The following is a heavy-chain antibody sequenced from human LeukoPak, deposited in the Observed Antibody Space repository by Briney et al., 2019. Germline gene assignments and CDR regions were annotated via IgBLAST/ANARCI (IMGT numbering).Heavy chain of an antibody. V-gene: IGHV3-21*01. J-gene: IGHJ4*02. CDR1: GFTFSSYS. CDR3: ARDARYYDSSGYSDY. CDR2: ISSSSSYI. D-gene: IGHD3-22*01. Sequence: SGGSLRLSCVVSGFTFSSYSMIWVRQAPGKGLEWVSSISSSSSYIYYADSVKGRFTISRDNAKNSLYLQMNSLRAEDTAVYYCARDARYYDSSGYSDYWGQGTLVTVSS.